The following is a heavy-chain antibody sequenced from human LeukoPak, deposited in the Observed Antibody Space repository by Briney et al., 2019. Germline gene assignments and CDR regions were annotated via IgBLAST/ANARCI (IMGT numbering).Heavy chain of an antibody. D-gene: IGHD1-26*01. Sequence: PGGSLRLSCAASGFTVSSNYMSWVRQAPGKGLEWVSVIYSGGSTYYADSVKGRFTISRDNSKSTLYLQMNSLRAEDTAVYYCARDVSGRGDFDYWGQGTLVTVSS. V-gene: IGHV3-53*01. J-gene: IGHJ4*02. CDR1: GFTVSSNY. CDR3: ARDVSGRGDFDY. CDR2: IYSGGST.